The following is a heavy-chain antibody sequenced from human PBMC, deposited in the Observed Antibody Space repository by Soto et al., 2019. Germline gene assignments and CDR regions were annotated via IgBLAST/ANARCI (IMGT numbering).Heavy chain of an antibody. Sequence: PSETLSLTCTVSGGSISSSSYYWGWIRQPPGKGLEWIGYIYYSGSTYYNPSLKSRVTISVDTSKNQFSLKLSSVTAADTAVYYCASYQQSYAFDIWGQGTMVTVSS. CDR2: IYYSGST. D-gene: IGHD2-2*01. J-gene: IGHJ3*02. CDR3: ASYQQSYAFDI. V-gene: IGHV4-31*03. CDR1: GGSISSSSYY.